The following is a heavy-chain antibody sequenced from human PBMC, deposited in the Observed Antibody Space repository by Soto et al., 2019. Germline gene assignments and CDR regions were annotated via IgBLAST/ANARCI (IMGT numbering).Heavy chain of an antibody. V-gene: IGHV5-51*01. Sequence: GESLKISCKTSGYSFISYWVAWVRQLPGKGLEWMGTFYPGDSTSTYSPSFQGQVTISVDTSITTAYLQLNSLKASDTAMYYCARIIGYCRNDDCSWTFDVWGQGTMVTVSS. CDR1: GYSFISYW. CDR3: ARIIGYCRNDDCSWTFDV. D-gene: IGHD2-15*01. J-gene: IGHJ3*01. CDR2: FYPGDSTS.